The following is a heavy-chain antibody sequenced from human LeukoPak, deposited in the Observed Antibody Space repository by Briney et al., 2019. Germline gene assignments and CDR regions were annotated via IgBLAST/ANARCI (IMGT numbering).Heavy chain of an antibody. J-gene: IGHJ4*02. V-gene: IGHV1-69*13. Sequence: SVKVSSKASGGTFSSYAISWVRQAPGQGLEWMGGIIPIFGTANYAQKFQGRVTSTADESTSTAYMELSSLRTEDTAVYYCARDTASIYYDSSGYYYGGFDYWRQGTLVTVSS. D-gene: IGHD3-22*01. CDR1: GGTFSSYA. CDR3: ARDTASIYYDSSGYYYGGFDY. CDR2: IIPIFGTA.